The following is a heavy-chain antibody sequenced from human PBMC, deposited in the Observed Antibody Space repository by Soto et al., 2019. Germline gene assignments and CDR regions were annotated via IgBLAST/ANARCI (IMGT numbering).Heavy chain of an antibody. J-gene: IGHJ6*03. Sequence: GRSLRLSCAASGFTFSSHGMNWVRQAPGKGLEWVSSISSSSSYIYYADSVRGRFTISRDNAKNSLYLQMNSLSAEDTAVYYCARRGYYCSGRPYYCMDVWSKGTTVTVSS. D-gene: IGHD3-10*01. CDR3: ARRGYYCSGRPYYCMDV. CDR2: ISSSSSYI. CDR1: GFTFSSHG. V-gene: IGHV3-21*01.